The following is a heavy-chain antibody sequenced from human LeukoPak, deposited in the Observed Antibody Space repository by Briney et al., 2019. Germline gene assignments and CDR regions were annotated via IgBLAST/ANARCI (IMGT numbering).Heavy chain of an antibody. Sequence: ASVKVSCKASGYTFTSYYMHWVRQAPGQGLEWMEIINPSGGTTTYAQKFQGRVSMTRDMSTSTVYMELSSLRSEDTAVYYCATIEATGSNFDYWGQGTLVTVSS. CDR3: ATIEATGSNFDY. CDR1: GYTFTSYY. CDR2: INPSGGTT. D-gene: IGHD6-13*01. V-gene: IGHV1-46*01. J-gene: IGHJ4*02.